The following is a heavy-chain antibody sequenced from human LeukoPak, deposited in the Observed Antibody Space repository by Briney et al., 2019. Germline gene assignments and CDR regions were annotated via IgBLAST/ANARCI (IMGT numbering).Heavy chain of an antibody. V-gene: IGHV1-2*02. J-gene: IGHJ4*02. CDR1: GYTFTGYY. CDR3: ARDGAVNTFDY. CDR2: INPNSGDT. D-gene: IGHD1-26*01. Sequence: GASVKVSFKASGYTFTGYYIHWVRQAPGQGLEWMGWINPNSGDTRYIQKFQGRVTMTRDTSISTAYVELIRLRSDDTAVYYCARDGAVNTFDYWGQGTLVAVSS.